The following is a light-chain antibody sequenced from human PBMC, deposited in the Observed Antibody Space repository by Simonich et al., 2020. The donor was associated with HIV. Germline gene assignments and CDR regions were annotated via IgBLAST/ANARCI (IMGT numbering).Light chain of an antibody. Sequence: DIQMTQSPSSLSASVGNRVTITCRASHSIKTYLNWYQQKPGKAPNLLIYAASNLQSGVPSRFSGSGSGTDFTLTISSLQPEDVATYYCQNYNSAPITFGQGTRLEIK. CDR3: QNYNSAPIT. V-gene: IGKV1-27*01. CDR1: HSIKTY. CDR2: AAS. J-gene: IGKJ5*01.